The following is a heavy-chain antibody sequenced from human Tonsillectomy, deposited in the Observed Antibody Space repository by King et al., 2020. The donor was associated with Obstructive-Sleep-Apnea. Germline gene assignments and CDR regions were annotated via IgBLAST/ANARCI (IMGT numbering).Heavy chain of an antibody. V-gene: IGHV3-30*02. CDR2: LRYVGIKT. CDR1: GFTFSNFC. CDR3: VKDWYDIVTASGLGDY. D-gene: IGHD3-9*01. J-gene: IGHJ4*02. Sequence: VQLVESGGGVVQPGGSLRLSCAASGFTFSNFCMYWVRQAPGKGLGWVAFLRYVGIKTYYADSVKGRFTISRDTSKNTLYLQMNSLRPEDTAVYYCVKDWYDIVTASGLGDYWGKGTLVTVSS.